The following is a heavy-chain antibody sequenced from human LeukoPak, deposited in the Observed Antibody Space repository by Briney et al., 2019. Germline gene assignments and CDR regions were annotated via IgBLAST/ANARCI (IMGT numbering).Heavy chain of an antibody. CDR2: TYSSGST. Sequence: PGGSLRLSCVASGFTVSSNYMSWVRQAPGKGLEWVSLTYSSGSTDYADSVKGRFTISRDSSKNTLYLQMNSLRPDDTAVYYCSRGISTSGWLDYWGQGTLLTVSS. CDR3: SRGISTSGWLDY. V-gene: IGHV3-53*01. J-gene: IGHJ4*02. D-gene: IGHD6-19*01. CDR1: GFTVSSNY.